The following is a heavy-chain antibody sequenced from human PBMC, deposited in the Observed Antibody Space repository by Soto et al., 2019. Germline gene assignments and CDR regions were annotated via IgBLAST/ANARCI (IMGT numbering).Heavy chain of an antibody. CDR2: ISGNGEST. J-gene: IGHJ5*02. Sequence: GGSLRLSCAASGFTFSSYAMHWVRQAPGRGLEYVSAISGNGESTYYADSVKGRFTISRDNSRKTLYLQMNSLSAEDTATYYCATAYYDSRGFQDRWGQGTLVTVSS. V-gene: IGHV3-64*02. D-gene: IGHD3-22*01. CDR3: ATAYYDSRGFQDR. CDR1: GFTFSSYA.